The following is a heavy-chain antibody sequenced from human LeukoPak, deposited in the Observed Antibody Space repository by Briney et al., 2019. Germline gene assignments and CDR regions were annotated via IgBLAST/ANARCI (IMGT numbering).Heavy chain of an antibody. Sequence: GGSLRLSCAVSGFTVSSNYVSWVRQAPGKGLEWVSILYSAGSTYYADSVRGRFTISRDSSKNTVCLQMNSLRAEDTAVYYCARGPKVPAPTYYFDYWGQGTLVTVSS. CDR1: GFTVSSNY. CDR3: ARGPKVPAPTYYFDY. CDR2: LYSAGST. V-gene: IGHV3-53*01. J-gene: IGHJ4*02. D-gene: IGHD2-2*01.